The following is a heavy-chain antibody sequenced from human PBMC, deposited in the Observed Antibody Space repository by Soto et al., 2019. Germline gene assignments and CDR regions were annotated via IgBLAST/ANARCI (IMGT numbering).Heavy chain of an antibody. CDR1: GASITSTTYF. J-gene: IGHJ4*02. CDR2: IYYSGKT. V-gene: IGHV4-39*01. Sequence: QLQLHESGPGLVKPSETLSLTCTLSGASITSTTYFWAWIRKPPGKGLEWVGSIYYSGKTQYNPSLKRRVTISVDRSKNQFSLQMSSVTAADTAVYYCAKNLPRTGRFDYWGQGSLVTVSS. CDR3: AKNLPRTGRFDY.